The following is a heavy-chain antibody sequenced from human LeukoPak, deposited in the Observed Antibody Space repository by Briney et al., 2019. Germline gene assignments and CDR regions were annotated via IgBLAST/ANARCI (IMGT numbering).Heavy chain of an antibody. J-gene: IGHJ6*04. V-gene: IGHV3-73*01. Sequence: GGSLRLSCAASGFTFSGSAMHWVHQASGKGLEWVGRIRSKANSYATAYAASVKGRFTISRDDSKNTAYLQMNSLKTEDTAVYYCTRPGGYDILTGYRMDVWGKGTTVTVSS. D-gene: IGHD3-9*01. CDR1: GFTFSGSA. CDR3: TRPGGYDILTGYRMDV. CDR2: IRSKANSYAT.